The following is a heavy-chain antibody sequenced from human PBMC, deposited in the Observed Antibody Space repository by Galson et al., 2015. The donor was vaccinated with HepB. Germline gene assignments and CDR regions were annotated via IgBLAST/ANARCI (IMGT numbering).Heavy chain of an antibody. Sequence: SLRLSCAASGFTFSSYSMNWVRQAPGKGLEWVSSISSSSSYIYYADSVKGRFTISRDNAKNSLYLQMNSLRAEDTAVYYCARDPYRRPPYCGGDCSPRYFDLWGRGTLVTVSS. V-gene: IGHV3-21*01. CDR1: GFTFSSYS. CDR3: ARDPYRRPPYCGGDCSPRYFDL. CDR2: ISSSSSYI. D-gene: IGHD2-21*02. J-gene: IGHJ2*01.